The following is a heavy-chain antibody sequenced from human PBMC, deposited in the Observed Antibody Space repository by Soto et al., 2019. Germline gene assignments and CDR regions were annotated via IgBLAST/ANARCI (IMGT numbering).Heavy chain of an antibody. CDR2: INPNSGGT. D-gene: IGHD1-26*01. CDR1: GYTFTGYY. Sequence: QVQLVQSGAEVKKPRASVKVSCKASGYTFTGYYMHWVRQAPGRGLEWMGWINPNSGGTNYAQKFQPWLNMTRDTSISTTYMALSTLSCYDTAVYYCARDEGSGSYYSMFDWGQGTLVTVSS. V-gene: IGHV1-2*04. CDR3: ARDEGSGSYYSMFD. J-gene: IGHJ4*02.